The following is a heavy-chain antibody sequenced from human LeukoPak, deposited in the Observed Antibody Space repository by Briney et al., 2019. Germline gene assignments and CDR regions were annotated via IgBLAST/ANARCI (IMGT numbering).Heavy chain of an antibody. V-gene: IGHV3-53*01. D-gene: IGHD3-22*01. Sequence: GGSLRLSCAASGFTVSSNYMSWVRQAPGKGLEWVSVIYSGGSTYYADSVKGRFTISRDNSKNTLYLQMNSLRAEDTAVYYCARMLRDYYDTAVNAFDIWGQGTMVTVSS. CDR3: ARMLRDYYDTAVNAFDI. J-gene: IGHJ3*02. CDR1: GFTVSSNY. CDR2: IYSGGST.